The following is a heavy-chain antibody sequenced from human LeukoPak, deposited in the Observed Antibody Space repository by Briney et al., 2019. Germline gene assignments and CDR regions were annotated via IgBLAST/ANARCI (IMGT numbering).Heavy chain of an antibody. CDR2: INHSGRT. D-gene: IGHD4-23*01. J-gene: IGHJ4*02. Sequence: SETVSLTCAVSGGSFFGSHWNWIRQSPEKGLEWIGEINHSGRTNYNPSLKSRVTISADTSKSQFFLKLTSVTAADTAVYYCARDPTTVVTLPYYFDLWGQGTMVTVSA. CDR3: ARDPTTVVTLPYYFDL. CDR1: GGSFFGSH. V-gene: IGHV4-34*01.